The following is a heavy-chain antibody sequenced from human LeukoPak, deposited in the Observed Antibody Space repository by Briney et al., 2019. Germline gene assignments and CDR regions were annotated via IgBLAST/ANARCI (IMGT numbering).Heavy chain of an antibody. CDR2: INPSGGST. CDR1: GGTFSSYA. Sequence: GASVKVSCKASGGTFSSYAISWVRQAPGQGLEWMGIINPSGGSTSYAQKFQGRVTMTRDTSTSTVYMELSSLRSEDTAVYYCARDRDSSGWYVFDYWGQGTLVTVSS. CDR3: ARDRDSSGWYVFDY. J-gene: IGHJ4*02. D-gene: IGHD6-19*01. V-gene: IGHV1-46*01.